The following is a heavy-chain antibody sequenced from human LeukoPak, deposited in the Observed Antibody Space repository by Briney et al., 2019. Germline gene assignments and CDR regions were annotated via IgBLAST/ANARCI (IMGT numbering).Heavy chain of an antibody. Sequence: SVKVSCKASGGTFSSYTISWVRPAPGQGLEWMGRIIPILGIANYAQKFQGRVTITADKSTSTAYMELSSLRSEDTAVYYCARGMGSGTYSTTVAFDYWGQGTLVTVSS. CDR1: GGTFSSYT. CDR2: IIPILGIA. CDR3: ARGMGSGTYSTTVAFDY. V-gene: IGHV1-69*02. D-gene: IGHD1-26*01. J-gene: IGHJ4*02.